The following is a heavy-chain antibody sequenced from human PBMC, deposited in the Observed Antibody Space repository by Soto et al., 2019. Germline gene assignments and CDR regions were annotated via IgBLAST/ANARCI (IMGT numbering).Heavy chain of an antibody. J-gene: IGHJ6*02. V-gene: IGHV3-48*01. CDR1: GLTFSSYS. CDR3: AFGEEFRYYYYGMDV. Sequence: GGSLRLSCAASGLTFSSYSMNWVRQAPGKRLEWVSYISSSSSTIYYADSVKGRFTISRDNAKNSLYLQMNSLRAEDTAVYYCAFGEEFRYYYYGMDVWGQGTTVTVSS. CDR2: ISSSSSTI. D-gene: IGHD2-21*01.